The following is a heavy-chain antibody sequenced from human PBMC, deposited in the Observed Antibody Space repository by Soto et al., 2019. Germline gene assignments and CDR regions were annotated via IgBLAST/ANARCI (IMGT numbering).Heavy chain of an antibody. CDR1: GFTFSSYG. CDR3: ARDTAGELDWYFAL. CDR2: IWSDGSNK. J-gene: IGHJ2*01. D-gene: IGHD1-26*01. V-gene: IGHV3-33*01. Sequence: QVQLVESGGGVVQPGRSLRLSCAASGFTFSSYGMHWVRQAPGKGLEWVAVIWSDGSNKYYADSVKGRFTISSDNSENTLYLQMNSLRAEDTAVYYCARDTAGELDWYFALWGRGTLVTVSS.